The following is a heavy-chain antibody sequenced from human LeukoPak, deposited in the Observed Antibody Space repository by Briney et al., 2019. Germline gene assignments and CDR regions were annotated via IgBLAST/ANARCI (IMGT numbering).Heavy chain of an antibody. J-gene: IGHJ4*02. Sequence: GGSLRLSCTASGFTFGDYAMSWFRQAPGKGLEWEGFIRRKAYGGTTEYAASVKGRFTISRDDSKSIAYLQMNRPQTEDTAVYSCTRDSSLGDYVGYWGQGTLVTVSS. CDR3: TRDSSLGDYVGY. CDR1: GFTFGDYA. CDR2: IRRKAYGGTT. V-gene: IGHV3-49*03. D-gene: IGHD2-15*01.